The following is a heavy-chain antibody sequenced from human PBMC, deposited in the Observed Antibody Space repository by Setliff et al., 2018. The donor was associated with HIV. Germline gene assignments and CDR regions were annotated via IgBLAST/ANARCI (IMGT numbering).Heavy chain of an antibody. CDR1: GFIIRNHW. D-gene: IGHD2-21*01. J-gene: IGHJ4*02. V-gene: IGHV3-7*03. CDR3: AKLQEGHVYSHYDS. Sequence: GSLRLSCAASGFIIRNHWMTWVRQAPGKGLEWVANIKEDGSETYFVDSLKGRFTASRDNARNALYLHMNSLRAEDTAVYYCAKLQEGHVYSHYDSWGQGTLVTVSS. CDR2: IKEDGSET.